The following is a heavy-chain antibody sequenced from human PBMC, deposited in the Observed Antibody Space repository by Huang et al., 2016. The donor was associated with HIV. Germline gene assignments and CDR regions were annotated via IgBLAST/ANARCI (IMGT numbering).Heavy chain of an antibody. J-gene: IGHJ4*02. CDR3: ATGFDVFFDF. CDR1: EYTLTELS. CDR2: LDQEIGET. D-gene: IGHD3-9*01. Sequence: QVQLVQSRAEVKKPGASVKVSCKVSEYTLTELSIHWVRQPPGKWLEWMGGLDQEIGETIYAQKCQGRGTMTEDTSTETAFMELSGLRPEDTAVYYCATGFDVFFDFWGQGTLVTVSS. V-gene: IGHV1-24*01.